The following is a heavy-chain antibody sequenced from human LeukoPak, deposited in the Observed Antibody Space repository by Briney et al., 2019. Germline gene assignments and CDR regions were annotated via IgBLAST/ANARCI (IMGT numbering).Heavy chain of an antibody. Sequence: KSSETLSLTCTVSGGSISSYYWSWIRQPAGKGLEWIGRIYTSGSTNYNPSLKSRVTMSVDTSKNQFSLKLSSVTAADTAVYYCARDRTGTTGTADPFYYYGMDVWGQGTTVTVSS. V-gene: IGHV4-4*07. D-gene: IGHD1-1*01. J-gene: IGHJ6*02. CDR2: IYTSGST. CDR1: GGSISSYY. CDR3: ARDRTGTTGTADPFYYYGMDV.